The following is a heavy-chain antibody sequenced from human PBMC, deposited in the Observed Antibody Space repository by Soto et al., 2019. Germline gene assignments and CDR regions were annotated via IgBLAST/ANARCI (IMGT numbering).Heavy chain of an antibody. Sequence: GESLKISCAASGFTFSSYWMSWVRQAPGKGLEWVANIKQDGSEKYYVDSVKGRFTISRDNAKNSLYLQMNSLRAEDTAVYYCARDPRYYDFWSSYWGQGTLVTVSS. CDR3: ARDPRYYDFWSSY. CDR1: GFTFSSYW. V-gene: IGHV3-7*01. J-gene: IGHJ4*02. D-gene: IGHD3-3*01. CDR2: IKQDGSEK.